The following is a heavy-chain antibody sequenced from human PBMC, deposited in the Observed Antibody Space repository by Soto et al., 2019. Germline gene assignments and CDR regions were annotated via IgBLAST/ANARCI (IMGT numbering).Heavy chain of an antibody. CDR1: GGSFIGYY. Sequence: SETLSLTCAVYGGSFIGYYWSWIRQPPGKGLEWIGEINHSERTNSNPSLKSRVTISIDTSKNQFSLKLTSVTAADTAVYYCARGLEHYYASGLVYPYWGQGTLVTVSS. V-gene: IGHV4-34*01. CDR2: INHSERT. D-gene: IGHD3-10*01. CDR3: ARGLEHYYASGLVYPY. J-gene: IGHJ4*02.